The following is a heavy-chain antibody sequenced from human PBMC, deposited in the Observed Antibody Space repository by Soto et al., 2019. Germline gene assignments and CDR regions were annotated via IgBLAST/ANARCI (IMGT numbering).Heavy chain of an antibody. Sequence: GESLKISCQGSGYSFTSYWIGWVRQMPGKGLEWMGIIYPGDSDTRYSPSFQGQVTISADKSISTAYLQWSSLKASDTAMYYCARHPSGYSYDYQGGYYGMDVWGQGTTVTVSS. J-gene: IGHJ6*02. CDR1: GYSFTSYW. V-gene: IGHV5-51*01. CDR2: IYPGDSDT. D-gene: IGHD5-18*01. CDR3: ARHPSGYSYDYQGGYYGMDV.